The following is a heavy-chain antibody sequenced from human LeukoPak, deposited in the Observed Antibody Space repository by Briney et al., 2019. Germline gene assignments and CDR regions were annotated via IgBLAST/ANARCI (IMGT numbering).Heavy chain of an antibody. CDR2: IKQDGSEK. J-gene: IGHJ4*02. V-gene: IGHV3-7*01. CDR1: GFTFSSYW. CDR3: ASRFYGSGSYAD. D-gene: IGHD3-10*01. Sequence: GGSLRLSCAASGFTFSSYWMSWVRQAPGKGLEWVANIKQDGSEKYYVDSVKGRFTISRDNAKHSLYLQMTSLRADDTAVYYCASRFYGSGSYADWGQGTLVTVSS.